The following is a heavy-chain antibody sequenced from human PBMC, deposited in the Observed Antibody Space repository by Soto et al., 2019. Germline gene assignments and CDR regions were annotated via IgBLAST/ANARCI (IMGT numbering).Heavy chain of an antibody. CDR1: GYTFTSYA. CDR3: AREEGQVVFGVVRYYGMDV. Sequence: GASVKVSCKASGYTFTSYAMHWVRQAPGQRLEWMGWIDAGNGNTKYSQKFQGRVTITRDTSASTAYMELSSLRSEDTAVYYCAREEGQVVFGVVRYYGMDVWGQGTTVTVSS. J-gene: IGHJ6*02. CDR2: IDAGNGNT. D-gene: IGHD3-3*01. V-gene: IGHV1-3*01.